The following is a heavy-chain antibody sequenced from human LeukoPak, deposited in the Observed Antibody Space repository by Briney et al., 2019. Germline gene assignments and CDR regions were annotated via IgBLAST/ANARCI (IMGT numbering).Heavy chain of an antibody. CDR2: ISYDGSNK. J-gene: IGHJ4*02. CDR1: GFTFSSYA. Sequence: PGRSLRLSCAASGFTFSSYAMHWVRQAPGKGLEWVAVISYDGSNKYYADSVKGRFTISRDNSKNTLYLQMNSLRAEDTAVYYCAREGGYCSSTSRYPPDYWGQGTLVTVSS. V-gene: IGHV3-30-3*01. D-gene: IGHD2-2*01. CDR3: AREGGYCSSTSRYPPDY.